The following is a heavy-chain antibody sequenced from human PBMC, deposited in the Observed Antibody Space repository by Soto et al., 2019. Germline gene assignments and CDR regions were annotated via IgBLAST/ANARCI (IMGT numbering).Heavy chain of an antibody. Sequence: PSETLSLTCAVSGYSISSGYYWGWIRQPPGKGLEWIGSIYHSGSTYYNPSLKSRVTISVDTSKNQFSLKLSSVTAADTAVYYCARARLEWLLMNWFDPWGQGTLVTVSS. J-gene: IGHJ5*02. D-gene: IGHD3-3*01. CDR1: GYSISSGYY. V-gene: IGHV4-38-2*01. CDR3: ARARLEWLLMNWFDP. CDR2: IYHSGST.